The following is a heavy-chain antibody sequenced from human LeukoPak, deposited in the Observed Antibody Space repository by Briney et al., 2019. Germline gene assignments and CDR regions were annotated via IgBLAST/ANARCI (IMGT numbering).Heavy chain of an antibody. CDR3: AKATGYLL. CDR2: IRPSGDNT. Sequence: GGSLRLSCAASGFTFSSYDMTWVRQAPGRGLEWVSSIRPSGDNTYYADSVKGRFTISRDNSENTLYLQMNSLRAEDTAVYYCAKATGYLLWGQGTLVTVSS. J-gene: IGHJ4*02. D-gene: IGHD1-14*01. V-gene: IGHV3-23*01. CDR1: GFTFSSYD.